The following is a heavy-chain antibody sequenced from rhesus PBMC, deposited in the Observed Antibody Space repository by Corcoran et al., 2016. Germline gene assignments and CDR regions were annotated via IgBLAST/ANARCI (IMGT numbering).Heavy chain of an antibody. CDR1: GGSISMNY. D-gene: IGHD5-36*02. V-gene: IGHV4-169*01. CDR3: ARHSPSYYFDY. J-gene: IGHJ4*01. Sequence: QLQLQESGPGLVKPSETLSVTCAVSGGSISMNYGRWIRQPAGKGLEWIGRIYGSGSSTNYNPSLKSRVTLSVDTSKNQLSLKLSSVTAADTAVYYCARHSPSYYFDYWGQGVLVTVSS. CDR2: IYGSGSST.